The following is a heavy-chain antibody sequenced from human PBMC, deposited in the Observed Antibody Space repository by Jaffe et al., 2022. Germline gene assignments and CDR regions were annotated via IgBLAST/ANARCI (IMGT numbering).Heavy chain of an antibody. V-gene: IGHV3-49*04. CDR1: GFTFGDYA. CDR3: TRDEFGFQSVDILTGYSGY. CDR2: IRSKAYGGTT. J-gene: IGHJ4*02. D-gene: IGHD3-9*01. Sequence: EVQLVESGGGLVQPGRSLRLSCTASGFTFGDYAMSWVRQAPGKGLEWVGFIRSKAYGGTTEYAASVKGRFTISRDDSKSIAYLQMNSLKTEDTAVYYCTRDEFGFQSVDILTGYSGYWGQGTLVTVSS.